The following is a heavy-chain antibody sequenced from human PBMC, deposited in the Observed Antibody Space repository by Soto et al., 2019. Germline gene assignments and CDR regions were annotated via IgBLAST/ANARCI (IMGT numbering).Heavy chain of an antibody. Sequence: QVQLVQSGAEVKKPGASVKVSCKASGYTFISYDINWVRQATGQGLEWMGWMNPDNGDTVYAQKFEGGVTMARKTTINTSKMELRSLRSDETAVYFCARGDGYIVDCWGQGTLVNVSS. CDR1: GYTFISYD. CDR2: MNPDNGDT. CDR3: ARGDGYIVDC. D-gene: IGHD5-12*01. J-gene: IGHJ4*02. V-gene: IGHV1-8*01.